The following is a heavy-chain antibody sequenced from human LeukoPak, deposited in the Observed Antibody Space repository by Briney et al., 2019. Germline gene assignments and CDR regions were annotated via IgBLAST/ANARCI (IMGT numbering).Heavy chain of an antibody. J-gene: IGHJ6*03. Sequence: PGGSLRLSCAASGFTFSSYGMHWVRQAPGKGLEWVSYISSSGSAIYYADSVKGRFTISRDNAKNSLYLQMNSLRADDTAVYYCARFAAGGSYYYYMDVWGKGTTVTVSS. D-gene: IGHD6-25*01. CDR3: ARFAAGGSYYYYMDV. V-gene: IGHV3-48*01. CDR1: GFTFSSYG. CDR2: ISSSGSAI.